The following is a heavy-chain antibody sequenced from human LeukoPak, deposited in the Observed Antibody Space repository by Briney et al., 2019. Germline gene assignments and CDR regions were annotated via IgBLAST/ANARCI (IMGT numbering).Heavy chain of an antibody. V-gene: IGHV4-59*08. CDR3: ARPWAAKWELPGQFDS. Sequence: SETLSLTCTVSGGSMNNYYRNWIRQSPEKGLEWIGFVFSRGTTNFNPSFKSRLTMSIDTSKNQFSLRLSSVTAADTAVYFCARPWAAKWELPGQFDSWGQGRLVSVSS. J-gene: IGHJ4*02. CDR1: GGSMNNYY. CDR2: VFSRGTT. D-gene: IGHD1-26*01.